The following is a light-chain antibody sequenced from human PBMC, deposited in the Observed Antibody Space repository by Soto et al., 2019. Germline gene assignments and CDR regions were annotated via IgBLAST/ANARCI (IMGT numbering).Light chain of an antibody. V-gene: IGKV1-5*03. CDR2: KVS. Sequence: DIQMTQSPSILSASVGDRVTITCRASQTISSWLAWYQQKPGKVPKLLIYKVSTLESGVPSRLSGRGSVTAFTHTISSQQPDDCAIYYCQQYDDQSFTFGQRTKLEIK. CDR3: QQYDDQSFT. J-gene: IGKJ2*01. CDR1: QTISSW.